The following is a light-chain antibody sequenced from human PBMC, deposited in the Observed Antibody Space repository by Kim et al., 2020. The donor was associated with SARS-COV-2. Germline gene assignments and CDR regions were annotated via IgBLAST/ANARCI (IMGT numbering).Light chain of an antibody. CDR2: GAS. CDR1: QNISTW. V-gene: IGKV1-5*01. Sequence: DIPMTQSPSTLSASVGDRITITCRASQNISTWLAWYQQKPGKAPKVLIYGASNLESGVPSRFSGSGSGTEFTLTVSSLQPDDFATYYCQQDNAHFGHGTKLEIK. CDR3: QQDNAH. J-gene: IGKJ2*01.